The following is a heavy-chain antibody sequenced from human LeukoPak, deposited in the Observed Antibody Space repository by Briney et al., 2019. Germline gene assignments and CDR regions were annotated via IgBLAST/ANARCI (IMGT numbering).Heavy chain of an antibody. CDR2: INPNSGGT. CDR3: ARAWSTDY. J-gene: IGHJ4*02. D-gene: IGHD3-3*01. CDR1: GYTFTGYY. V-gene: IGHV1-2*02. Sequence: GASVKVSCKASGYTFTGYYMHWVRQAHGQGLEWMGWINPNSGGTNYAQKFQGGFTMTRDTSISTAYMELSRLRSDDTAVYYCARAWSTDYWGQGTLVTVSS.